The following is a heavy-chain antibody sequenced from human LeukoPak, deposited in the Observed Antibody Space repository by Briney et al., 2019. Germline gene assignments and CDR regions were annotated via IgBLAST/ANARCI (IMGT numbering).Heavy chain of an antibody. CDR3: ARRKMGYSSSFNWFDP. CDR1: GGSISSYY. J-gene: IGHJ5*02. D-gene: IGHD6-13*01. CDR2: IYYSGST. V-gene: IGHV4-59*01. Sequence: SSETLSLTCTVSGGSISSYYWSWIRQPPGKGLEWIGYIYYSGSTNYNPSLKSRVTISVDTSKNQFSLKLSSVTAADTAVYYCARRKMGYSSSFNWFDPWGQGTLVTVSS.